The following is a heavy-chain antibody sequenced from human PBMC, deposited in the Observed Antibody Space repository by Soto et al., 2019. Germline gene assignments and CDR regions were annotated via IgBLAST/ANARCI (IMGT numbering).Heavy chain of an antibody. Sequence: ASVKVSCKASGGTFSSYAISWVRQAPGQGLEWMGGIIPIFGTANYAQKFQGRVTITADESTSTAYMELSSLRSEDTAVYYCARVDGSYYPYYGMDVWGQGTTVTVSS. CDR2: IIPIFGTA. D-gene: IGHD1-26*01. CDR3: ARVDGSYYPYYGMDV. CDR1: GGTFSSYA. V-gene: IGHV1-69*13. J-gene: IGHJ6*02.